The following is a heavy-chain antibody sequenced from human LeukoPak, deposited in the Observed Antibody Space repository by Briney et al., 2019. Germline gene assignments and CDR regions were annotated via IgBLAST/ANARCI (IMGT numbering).Heavy chain of an antibody. V-gene: IGHV2-70*17. Sequence: SGPALVKPTQTLTLTCTFSGFSLSTPEMCVTWIRQPPGKALEWLARIDWDDDKFYSPSLRTRLTISKDTPKNQVVLRMTNMGPVNTATYYGARMTPAPPSFDYWGQGALITVPS. CDR1: GFSLSTPEMC. D-gene: IGHD2-2*01. CDR3: ARMTPAPPSFDY. CDR2: IDWDDDK. J-gene: IGHJ4*02.